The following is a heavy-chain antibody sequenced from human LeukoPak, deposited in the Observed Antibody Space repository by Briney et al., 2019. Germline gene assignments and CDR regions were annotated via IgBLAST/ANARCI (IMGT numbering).Heavy chain of an antibody. CDR1: GGSISSYY. CDR3: ARKYSSGWYGHDY. D-gene: IGHD6-19*01. CDR2: IYYSGST. J-gene: IGHJ4*02. Sequence: WETLSLTCTVSGGSISSYYWSWIRQPPGKGLEWIGYIYYSGSTNYNPSLKSRVTISVDTSKNQFSLKLSSVTAADTAVYYCARKYSSGWYGHDYWGQGTLVTVSS. V-gene: IGHV4-59*01.